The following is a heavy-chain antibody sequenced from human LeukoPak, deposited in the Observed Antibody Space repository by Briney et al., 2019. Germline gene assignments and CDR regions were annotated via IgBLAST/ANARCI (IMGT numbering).Heavy chain of an antibody. D-gene: IGHD3-10*01. CDR1: GYTFTGYY. CDR2: INPNSGGT. CDR3: ARDVFYYGSGTQAPY. Sequence: ASVKVSCKASGYTFTGYYMHWVRQAPGQGLEWMGWINPNSGGTNYAQKFQGRVTMTRDTSISTAYMELSRLRSDDTAVYYCARDVFYYGSGTQAPYWGQGALVTVSS. V-gene: IGHV1-2*02. J-gene: IGHJ4*02.